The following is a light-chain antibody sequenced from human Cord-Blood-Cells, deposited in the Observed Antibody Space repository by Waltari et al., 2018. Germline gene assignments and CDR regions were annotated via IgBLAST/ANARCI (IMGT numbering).Light chain of an antibody. CDR1: SSDVGGYNY. J-gene: IGLJ1*01. CDR2: DVS. V-gene: IGLV2-11*01. Sequence: QSALTPPRPVSGSPGQSVTISCPGTSSDVGGYNYVSWYQQHPGKAPKLMIYDVSKRPSGVPDRFSGSKSGNTASLTISGLQAEDEADYYCCSYAGSYTFYVFGTGTKVTVL. CDR3: CSYAGSYTFYV.